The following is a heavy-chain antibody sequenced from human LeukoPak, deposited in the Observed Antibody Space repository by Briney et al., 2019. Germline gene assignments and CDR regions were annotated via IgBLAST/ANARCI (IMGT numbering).Heavy chain of an antibody. Sequence: PGGSLRLSCAASGFTFSNYWMSWVRQAPGKGLEWVADIKQDGSKRYYVDSVKGRFTISRDNAKNSLYLQMNSLRAEDTAVYYCAREYHCSSKSCYAPGDYWGQGTLVTVSS. J-gene: IGHJ4*02. CDR2: IKQDGSKR. CDR3: AREYHCSSKSCYAPGDY. V-gene: IGHV3-7*01. D-gene: IGHD2-2*01. CDR1: GFTFSNYW.